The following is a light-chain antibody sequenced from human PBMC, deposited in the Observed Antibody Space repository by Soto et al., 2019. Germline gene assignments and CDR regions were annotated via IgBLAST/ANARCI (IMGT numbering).Light chain of an antibody. V-gene: IGKV1D-12*01. Sequence: DIQMTQSPSSVSASVGDRVTITCRASRGISTWLAWYQQKPGKAPQLLIYAASSLKSGVPSRFSGSGSGTDFTLTISSLQPEDFATYYCQQVNSFPPTFGQGTRLEIK. CDR1: RGISTW. J-gene: IGKJ5*01. CDR3: QQVNSFPPT. CDR2: AAS.